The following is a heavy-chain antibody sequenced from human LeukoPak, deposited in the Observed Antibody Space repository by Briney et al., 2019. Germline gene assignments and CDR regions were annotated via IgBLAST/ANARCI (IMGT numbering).Heavy chain of an antibody. V-gene: IGHV1-3*01. CDR3: AREWLSSGDSHYSH. CDR1: GYTFSNYA. D-gene: IGHD2-15*01. CDR2: INSGNGNT. J-gene: IGHJ4*02. Sequence: ASVKVSCKASGYTFSNYAIHWARQAPGQRLEWMGWINSGNGNTKYSQEFQGRFAITRDTSAGTAYMDLSSLRPDDTAVYFCAREWLSSGDSHYSHWGQGTLVTVSS.